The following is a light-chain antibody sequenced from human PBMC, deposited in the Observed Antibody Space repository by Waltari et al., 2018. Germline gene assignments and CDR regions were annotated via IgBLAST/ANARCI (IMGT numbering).Light chain of an antibody. CDR2: FAS. CDR1: PSRLHSNGYNY. J-gene: IGKJ5*01. V-gene: IGKV2-28*01. Sequence: DVVMPRSPHSLPVTPGEPASISCTSIPSRLHSNGYNYLDWYLQKLGQSPQLLIYFASKLAYVVPDRFSGSGSGTDFTLNISRVHAEDVGVYYCMQALQTPATFGQGTRLEIK. CDR3: MQALQTPAT.